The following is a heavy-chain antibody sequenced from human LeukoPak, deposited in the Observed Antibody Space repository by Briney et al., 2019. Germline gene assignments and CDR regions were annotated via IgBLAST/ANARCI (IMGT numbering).Heavy chain of an antibody. D-gene: IGHD3-10*01. J-gene: IGHJ6*03. Sequence: PGGSLRLSCAASGFTFNDYGMSWVRQAPGKGLEWVSGINWNGRSTAYADSVNGRFTISRDNANNSLYLQMNSLRAEDTALYYCARFLGSYLFYYVDVWGKGTTVTVSS. V-gene: IGHV3-20*04. CDR3: ARFLGSYLFYYVDV. CDR1: GFTFNDYG. CDR2: INWNGRST.